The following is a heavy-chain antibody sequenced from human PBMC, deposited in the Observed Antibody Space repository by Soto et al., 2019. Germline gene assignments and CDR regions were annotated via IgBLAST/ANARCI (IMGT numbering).Heavy chain of an antibody. V-gene: IGHV3-30*03. Sequence: GGSLRLSCAASGFTFNSYGMHWVRQAPGKGLEWVAVISYDGSDKYYADSVKGRFTISRDNSKNTLYLQMNSLKTEDTAVYYCTTDPVTMIVVVPSSGWGQGTLVTVSS. D-gene: IGHD3-22*01. CDR3: TTDPVTMIVVVPSSG. CDR2: ISYDGSDK. CDR1: GFTFNSYG. J-gene: IGHJ4*02.